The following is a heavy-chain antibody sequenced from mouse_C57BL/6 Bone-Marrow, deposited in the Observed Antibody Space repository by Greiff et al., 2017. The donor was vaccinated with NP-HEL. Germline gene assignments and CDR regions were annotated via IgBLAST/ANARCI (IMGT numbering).Heavy chain of an antibody. V-gene: IGHV1-55*01. CDR2: IYPGSGST. D-gene: IGHD2-5*01. J-gene: IGHJ4*01. Sequence: QVQLQQPGAELVKPGASVKMSCKASGYTFTSYWITWVKQRPGQGLEWIGDIYPGSGSTNYNEKFKSKATLTVDTSSSTAYMQLSSLTSEDAAFYYGARPHYSNYVDYAMDYWGQGTSVTVSS. CDR1: GYTFTSYW. CDR3: ARPHYSNYVDYAMDY.